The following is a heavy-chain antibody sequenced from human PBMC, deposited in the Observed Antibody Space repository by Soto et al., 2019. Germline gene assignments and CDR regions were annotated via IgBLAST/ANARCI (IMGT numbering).Heavy chain of an antibody. J-gene: IGHJ6*02. CDR2: IIPIFGTA. CDR1: GGTFSSYA. CDR3: ARAPLFRGRVAGPHYYYYGMDV. V-gene: IGHV1-69*01. Sequence: QVQLVQSGAEVKKPGSSVKVSCKASGGTFSSYAISWVRQAPGQGLEWMGGIIPIFGTANYAQKFQGRVAITADESTSTAYMQLGRQRSEDTAVYYCARAPLFRGRVAGPHYYYYGMDVWGQGTTVTVSS. D-gene: IGHD6-19*01.